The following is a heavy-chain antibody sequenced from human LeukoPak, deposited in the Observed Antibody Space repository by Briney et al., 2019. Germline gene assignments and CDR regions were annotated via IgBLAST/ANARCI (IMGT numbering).Heavy chain of an antibody. J-gene: IGHJ6*02. CDR3: ARSIGLTGGGVDV. D-gene: IGHD3-9*01. V-gene: IGHV3-11*01. CDR2: ITDSGSNI. Sequence: GGTLRLSCAASGFTFRDYNMNWVRQAPGKGREGVSYITDSGSNIHYADSVNGRFTISRDNAKNSLYLQMNSLRAEDSAVYYCARSIGLTGGGVDVWGRGTTVTVSS. CDR1: GFTFRDYN.